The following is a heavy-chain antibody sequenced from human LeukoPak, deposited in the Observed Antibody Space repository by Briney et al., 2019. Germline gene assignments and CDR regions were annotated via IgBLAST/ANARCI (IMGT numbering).Heavy chain of an antibody. D-gene: IGHD5-12*01. CDR3: ARGPPTLWLRSPLDY. J-gene: IGHJ4*02. CDR1: GGSISSGGYS. CDR2: IYHSGST. Sequence: SQTLSLTCAFSGGSISSGGYSWSWVRQPPGKGLEWIGYIYHSGSTYYNPSLKSRVSISVDGSKNQFSLKLSSVTAADTAVYYCARGPPTLWLRSPLDYWGQGTLVTVSS. V-gene: IGHV4-30-2*01.